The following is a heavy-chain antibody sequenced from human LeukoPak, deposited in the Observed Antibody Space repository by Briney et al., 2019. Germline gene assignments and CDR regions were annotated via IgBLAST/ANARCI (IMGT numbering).Heavy chain of an antibody. Sequence: PGGSLRLSCAACGFTFDDYAMHWVRQAPGKGLEWVSGISWNSGSIGYADSVKGRFTISRDNAKNSLYLQMNSLRAEDTALYYCAKGVLRYFDWLSSGWYFDLWGRGTLVTVSS. CDR3: AKGVLRYFDWLSSGWYFDL. CDR1: GFTFDDYA. CDR2: ISWNSGSI. J-gene: IGHJ2*01. V-gene: IGHV3-9*01. D-gene: IGHD3-9*01.